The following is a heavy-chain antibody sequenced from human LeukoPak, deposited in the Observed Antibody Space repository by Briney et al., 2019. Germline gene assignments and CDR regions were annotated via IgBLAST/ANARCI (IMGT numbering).Heavy chain of an antibody. CDR2: IYYSGST. J-gene: IGHJ2*01. Sequence: SETLSLTCTVSGGSISSSSYYWGWIRQPPGKGLEWIGSIYYSGSTYYNPSLKSRVTISVDTSKNQFSLKLSSVTAADTAVYYCAREVPWVWNFDLWGRGTLVTVSS. V-gene: IGHV4-39*02. CDR1: GGSISSSSYY. CDR3: AREVPWVWNFDL. D-gene: IGHD1-26*01.